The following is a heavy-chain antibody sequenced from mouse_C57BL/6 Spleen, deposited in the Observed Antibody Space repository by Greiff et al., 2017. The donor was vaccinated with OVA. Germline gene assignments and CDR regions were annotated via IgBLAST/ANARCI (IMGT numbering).Heavy chain of an antibody. V-gene: IGHV1-53*01. CDR1: GYTFTSYW. CDR2: INPSNGGT. J-gene: IGHJ3*01. D-gene: IGHD2-4*01. Sequence: QVQLQQPGTELVKPGASVKLSCKASGYTFTSYWMHWVKQRPGQGLEWIGNINPSNGGTNYNEKFKSKATLTVDKSSSTAYMQLSSLTSEDSAVYECARSDYDYGAWFAYWGQGTLVTVSA. CDR3: ARSDYDYGAWFAY.